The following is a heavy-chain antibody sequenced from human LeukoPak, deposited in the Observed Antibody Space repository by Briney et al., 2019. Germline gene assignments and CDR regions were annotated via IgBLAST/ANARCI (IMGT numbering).Heavy chain of an antibody. V-gene: IGHV4-4*07. D-gene: IGHD3-22*01. CDR2: IYTSGST. CDR1: GGSISSYY. Sequence: SETLSLTCTVSGGSISSYYWSWIRQPAGKGLEWIGRIYTSGSTNYDPSLKSRVTMSVDTSKNQFSLKLSSVTAADTAVYYCARDQGYDSSGYHDYWGQGTLVTVSS. CDR3: ARDQGYDSSGYHDY. J-gene: IGHJ4*02.